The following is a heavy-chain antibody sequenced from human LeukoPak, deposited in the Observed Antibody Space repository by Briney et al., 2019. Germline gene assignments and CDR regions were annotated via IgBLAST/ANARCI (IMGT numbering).Heavy chain of an antibody. J-gene: IGHJ3*02. D-gene: IGHD3-3*01. Sequence: SETLSLTCTVSGGSISSSSYYWGWIRQPPGKGLEWIGSIYYSGSTYYNPSLKSRVTISVDTSKNQFSLKLSSVTGADTAVYYCARQLYDFWSGYYRADAFDIWGQGTMVTVSS. CDR3: ARQLYDFWSGYYRADAFDI. CDR2: IYYSGST. CDR1: GGSISSSSYY. V-gene: IGHV4-39*01.